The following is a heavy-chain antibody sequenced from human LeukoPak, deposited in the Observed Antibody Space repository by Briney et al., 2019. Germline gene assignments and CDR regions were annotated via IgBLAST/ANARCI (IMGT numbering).Heavy chain of an antibody. Sequence: SETLSLTCTVSGGSISSSSYYWGWIRQPPGKGLESIGSIYYSGSTYYNPSLKSRVTISVDTSKNQFSLKLSSVTAADTAVYYCARDRVYDILTGIQGYWGQGTLVTVSS. CDR1: GGSISSSSYY. J-gene: IGHJ4*02. D-gene: IGHD3-9*01. CDR2: IYYSGST. V-gene: IGHV4-39*07. CDR3: ARDRVYDILTGIQGY.